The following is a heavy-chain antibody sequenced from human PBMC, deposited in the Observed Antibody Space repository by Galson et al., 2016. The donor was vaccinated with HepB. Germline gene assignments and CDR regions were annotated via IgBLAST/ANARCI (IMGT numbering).Heavy chain of an antibody. CDR1: GDTFTNYA. CDR3: TLGCSRTFCSPLRYFDL. CDR2: INTGNGAT. D-gene: IGHD2-2*01. J-gene: IGHJ2*01. Sequence: SVKVSCKASGDTFTNYAVHWVRQAPGQWLEWMGWINTGNGATKYSQKFQGRVTFTRDTSANIAYMELSSLRSEDTAVYYCTLGCSRTFCSPLRYFDLWGRATLVTVSS. V-gene: IGHV1-3*04.